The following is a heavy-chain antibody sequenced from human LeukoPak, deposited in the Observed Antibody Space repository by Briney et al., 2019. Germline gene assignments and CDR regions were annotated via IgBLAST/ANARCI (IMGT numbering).Heavy chain of an antibody. D-gene: IGHD7-27*01. V-gene: IGHV4-34*01. CDR1: GGSFSGYY. Sequence: SETLSLTCAVYGGSFSGYYWSWIRQPPGKGLEWIGEINHSGSTNYNPSLKSRVTISVDTSKNQFSLNLSSVTAADTAVYYCARFSPRAMGNYFDFWGQGTLVTVSS. CDR2: INHSGST. J-gene: IGHJ4*02. CDR3: ARFSPRAMGNYFDF.